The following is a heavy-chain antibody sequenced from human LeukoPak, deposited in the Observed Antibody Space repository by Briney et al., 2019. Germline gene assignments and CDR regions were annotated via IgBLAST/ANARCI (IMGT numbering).Heavy chain of an antibody. V-gene: IGHV1-69*13. J-gene: IGHJ6*02. CDR3: ARDPPGDSSGYFQPYYYYGMDV. CDR2: IIPIFGTA. Sequence: GASVKVSCKASGYTFTSYAISWVRQAPGQGLEWMGGIIPIFGTANYAQKFQGRVTITADESTSTAYMELSSLRSEDAAVYYCARDPPGDSSGYFQPYYYYGMDVWGQGTTVTVSS. CDR1: GYTFTSYA. D-gene: IGHD3-22*01.